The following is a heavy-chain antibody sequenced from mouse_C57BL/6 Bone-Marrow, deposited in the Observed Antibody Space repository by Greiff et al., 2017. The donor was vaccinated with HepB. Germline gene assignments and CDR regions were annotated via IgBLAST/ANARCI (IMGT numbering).Heavy chain of an antibody. D-gene: IGHD1-1*01. CDR3: ARGASNYYGSSYVDYFDY. CDR2: IDPEDGET. Sequence: VQLQQSGAELVKPGASVKLSCTASGFNIKDYYMHWVKQRTEQGLEWIGRIDPEDGETKYAPKFQGKATITADASSNTAYLQLSSLTSEDTAVYYCARGASNYYGSSYVDYFDYWGQGTTLPVSS. CDR1: GFNIKDYY. V-gene: IGHV14-2*01. J-gene: IGHJ2*01.